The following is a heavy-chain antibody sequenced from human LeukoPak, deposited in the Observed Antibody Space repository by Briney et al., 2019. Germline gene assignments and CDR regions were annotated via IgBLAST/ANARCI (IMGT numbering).Heavy chain of an antibody. CDR3: AKYLGPDGINDFDH. CDR2: IFASGSTT. Sequence: GGSLRLSCAASGFTFSGYAMNWVRQAPGKGLEWVSLIFASGSTTKYADSVKGRFTISRDNSKNTLYLQMNSLRAEDTAVYYCAKYLGPDGINDFDHWGQGTLVTVSS. J-gene: IGHJ4*02. CDR1: GFTFSGYA. V-gene: IGHV3-23*05. D-gene: IGHD1-1*01.